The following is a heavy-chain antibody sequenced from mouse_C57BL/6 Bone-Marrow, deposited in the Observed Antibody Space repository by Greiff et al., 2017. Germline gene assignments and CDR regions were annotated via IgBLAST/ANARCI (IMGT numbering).Heavy chain of an antibody. CDR3: ARVALFIGLPYYFDC. J-gene: IGHJ2*01. Sequence: EVMLVESGGGLVKPGGSLKLSCAASGFTFSSYAMSWVRQTPEKRLEWVATISDGGSYTYYPDNVKGRFTISRDNAKNNLYLQMSHLKSEDTAMYYCARVALFIGLPYYFDCWGKGTTLTVSS. CDR1: GFTFSSYA. CDR2: ISDGGSYT. V-gene: IGHV5-4*03. D-gene: IGHD1-1*01.